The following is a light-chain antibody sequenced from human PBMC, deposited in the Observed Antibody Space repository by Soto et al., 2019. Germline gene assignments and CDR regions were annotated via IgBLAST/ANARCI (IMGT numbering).Light chain of an antibody. CDR2: EVS. CDR3: SSYTSSSTVV. V-gene: IGLV2-14*01. CDR1: GSDVGGYDY. Sequence: QSALTQPASVSGSPGQSITISCTGTGSDVGGYDYVSWYQQHPGKAPKLMIYEVSNRPSGVSNRFSGSKSGNTASLTISGLQAEDEAGYYCSSYTSSSTVVFGGGTKLTVL. J-gene: IGLJ2*01.